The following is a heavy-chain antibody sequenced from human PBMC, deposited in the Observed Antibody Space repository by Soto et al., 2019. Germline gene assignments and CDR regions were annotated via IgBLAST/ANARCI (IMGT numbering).Heavy chain of an antibody. V-gene: IGHV4-31*03. D-gene: IGHD4-17*01. J-gene: IGHJ6*03. CDR1: GGSISSGGYY. CDR3: ARVLDGNYGRGYYYYYMDV. Sequence: QVQLQESGPGLVKPSQTLSLTCTVSGGSISSGGYYWSWIRQHPGKGLEWIGYIYYSGSTYYNPSLKSRVTISVDTSKNQFSLKMSSVTAADTAVYYCARVLDGNYGRGYYYYYMDVWGKGTTVTVSS. CDR2: IYYSGST.